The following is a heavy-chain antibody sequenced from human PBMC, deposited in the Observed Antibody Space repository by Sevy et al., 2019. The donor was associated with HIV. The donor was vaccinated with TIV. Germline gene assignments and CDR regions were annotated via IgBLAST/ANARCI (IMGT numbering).Heavy chain of an antibody. CDR2: IYYSGST. Sequence: SETLSLTCTVSGGSISSSSYYWGWIRQPPGKGLEWIGSIYYSGSTYYNPSLKSRVTISVDTSKNQFSLKLSSVTAADTAVYYCAGHARDFGVVISFTKYYYYMDVWGKGTTVTVSS. D-gene: IGHD3-3*01. J-gene: IGHJ6*03. V-gene: IGHV4-39*01. CDR1: GGSISSSSYY. CDR3: AGHARDFGVVISFTKYYYYMDV.